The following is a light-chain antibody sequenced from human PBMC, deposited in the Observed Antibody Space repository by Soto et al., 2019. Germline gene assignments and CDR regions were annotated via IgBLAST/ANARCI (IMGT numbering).Light chain of an antibody. J-gene: IGLJ1*01. Sequence: QSVLTQPASVSGSPGQSITISCTGTSSDVGNYNYVSWYQQHPGKAPKLMIYDVSYRPSGVSNRFSGSKSGNTASLTISELQAEDEADYYCNSYTGSSTPYVFGTGTKVTVL. CDR3: NSYTGSSTPYV. CDR1: SSDVGNYNY. CDR2: DVS. V-gene: IGLV2-14*01.